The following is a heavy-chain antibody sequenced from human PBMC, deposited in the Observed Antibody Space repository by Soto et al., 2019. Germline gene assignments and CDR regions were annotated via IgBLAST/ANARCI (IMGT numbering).Heavy chain of an antibody. CDR3: ARDILFAC. J-gene: IGHJ4*02. V-gene: IGHV1-3*05. D-gene: IGHD2-15*01. CDR2: INAGNGNT. Sequence: QVPLVQSGAEEKKPGASVKVSCKASGYTFTNYAMHWVRQAPGQRLEWMGWINAGNGNTKYSQKFQGRVTITRDTSASIAYMELRSLRSGDTAVYYCARDILFACWGQGSLVTVSS. CDR1: GYTFTNYA.